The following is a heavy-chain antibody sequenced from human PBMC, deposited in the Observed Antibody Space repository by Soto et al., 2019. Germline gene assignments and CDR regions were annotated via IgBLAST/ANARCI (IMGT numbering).Heavy chain of an antibody. Sequence: QVQLVESGGGVVQPGGSLRLSCAASGFIFTSYGMQWVRKSPGEGLEWVATTANDGSAQYYADSVKGRFTISRDNSKNTLFLQMDSLRPEDTSVYYCAKSTGGSSWYPPDHWGQGTLVTVSS. V-gene: IGHV3-30*18. CDR2: TANDGSAQ. CDR3: AKSTGGSSWYPPDH. CDR1: GFIFTSYG. D-gene: IGHD6-13*01. J-gene: IGHJ4*02.